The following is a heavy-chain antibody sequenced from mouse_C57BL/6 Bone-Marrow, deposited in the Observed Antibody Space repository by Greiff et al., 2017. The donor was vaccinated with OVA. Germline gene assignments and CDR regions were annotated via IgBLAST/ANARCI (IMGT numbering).Heavy chain of an antibody. J-gene: IGHJ4*01. CDR3: ATLGYSNPDYYAMDY. D-gene: IGHD2-5*01. CDR2: IDPEDGET. Sequence: EVKLVESGAELVKPGASVKLSCTASGFNIKDYYMHWVKQRTEQGLEWIGRIDPEDGETKYAPKFQGKATITADTSSNTAYLQLSSLTSEDTAVYYCATLGYSNPDYYAMDYWGQGTSVTVSS. V-gene: IGHV14-2*01. CDR1: GFNIKDYY.